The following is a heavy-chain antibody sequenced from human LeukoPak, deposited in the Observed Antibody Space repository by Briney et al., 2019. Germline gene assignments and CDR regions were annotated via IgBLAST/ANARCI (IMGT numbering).Heavy chain of an antibody. Sequence: SETLSLTCTVSGGSISSGGYYWSWIRQPPGKGLEWIGYIYHSGSTYYNPSLKSRVTISVDRSKNQFSLKLSSVTAADTAVYYCARRRLGVGILFDYWGQGTLVTVSS. D-gene: IGHD3-3*01. J-gene: IGHJ4*02. V-gene: IGHV4-30-2*01. CDR3: ARRRLGVGILFDY. CDR1: GGSISSGGYY. CDR2: IYHSGST.